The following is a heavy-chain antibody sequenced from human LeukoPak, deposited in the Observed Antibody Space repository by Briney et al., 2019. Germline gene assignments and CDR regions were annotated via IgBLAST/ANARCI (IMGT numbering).Heavy chain of an antibody. CDR2: ISYDGSNK. V-gene: IGHV3-30*18. Sequence: GGSLRLSCAASGFTFSSYGMHWVRQAPGKGLEWVAVISYDGSNKYYADSVKGRFTISRDNSKNTLYLQMNSLRAEDTAVYYCGKPQTRPTDYFDYWGQGTLVTVSS. CDR1: GFTFSSYG. CDR3: GKPQTRPTDYFDY. J-gene: IGHJ4*02. D-gene: IGHD4-17*01.